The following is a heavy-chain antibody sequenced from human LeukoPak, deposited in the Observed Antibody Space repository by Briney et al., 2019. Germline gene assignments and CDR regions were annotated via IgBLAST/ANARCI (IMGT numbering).Heavy chain of an antibody. V-gene: IGHV4-61*02. Sequence: PSETLSLTCTVSGGSISSGSYYWSWIRQPAGKGLEWIGRIYTSGSTNYNPSLKSRVTMSVDTSKNQFSLKLSSVTAADTAVYYCARGRELYADYWGQGTLVTVSS. CDR3: ARGRELYADY. J-gene: IGHJ4*02. D-gene: IGHD1-26*01. CDR2: IYTSGST. CDR1: GGSISSGSYY.